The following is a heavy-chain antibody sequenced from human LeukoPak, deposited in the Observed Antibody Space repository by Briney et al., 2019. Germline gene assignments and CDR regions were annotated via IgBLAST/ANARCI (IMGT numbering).Heavy chain of an antibody. D-gene: IGHD4-17*01. CDR3: AKIDYGDRWALDY. CDR2: ISGSGGST. J-gene: IGHJ4*02. CDR1: GFTCSSYA. V-gene: IGHV3-23*01. Sequence: GGSLRISCAASGFTCSSYAMSWVRQAPGMGLHWVSAISGSGGSTYYADSVRGRFTISRDNSKNTLYLQMNSLRAEDTAVYYCAKIDYGDRWALDYWGQGTLVTVSS.